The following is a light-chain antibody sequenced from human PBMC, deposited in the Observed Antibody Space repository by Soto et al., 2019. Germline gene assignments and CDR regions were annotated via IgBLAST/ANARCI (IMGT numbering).Light chain of an antibody. CDR3: SSYTSSSTLVV. CDR1: SSDVGGYNY. J-gene: IGLJ2*01. Sequence: QSVLTQPASVSGSPGQSITSSCTGTSSDVGGYNYVSWYQQHPGKAPKLMIYDVSNRPSGVSNRFSGSKSGNTASLTISGLHAEDEADYFCSSYTSSSTLVVFGGGTKLTVL. CDR2: DVS. V-gene: IGLV2-14*01.